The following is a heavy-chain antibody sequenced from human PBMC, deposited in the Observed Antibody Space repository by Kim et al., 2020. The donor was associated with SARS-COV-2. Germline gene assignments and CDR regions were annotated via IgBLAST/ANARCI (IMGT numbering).Heavy chain of an antibody. CDR2: IYYSGST. CDR3: ARVRRVVRGVIGGFDY. V-gene: IGHV4-39*07. Sequence: SETLSLTCTVSGGSISSSSYYWGWIRQLPGKGLEWIGSIYYSGSTYYNPSLKSRVTISVDTSKNQFSLKLSSVTAADTAVYYCARVRRVVRGVIGGFDYWGQGTLVTVSS. CDR1: GGSISSSSYY. D-gene: IGHD3-10*01. J-gene: IGHJ4*02.